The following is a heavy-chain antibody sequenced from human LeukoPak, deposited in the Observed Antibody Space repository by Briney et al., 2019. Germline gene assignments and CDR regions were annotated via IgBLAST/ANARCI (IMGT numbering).Heavy chain of an antibody. J-gene: IGHJ4*02. CDR2: ISGSGGST. D-gene: IGHD5-18*01. CDR3: AKDMGGYSYGCDY. Sequence: GGSLRLSCAASGFTFSSYAMSWVRQAPGKGLEWVSAISGSGGSTYYADSVKGRFTISRDNAKNSLYLQMNSLRAEDTALYYCAKDMGGYSYGCDYWGQGTLVTVSS. V-gene: IGHV3-23*01. CDR1: GFTFSSYA.